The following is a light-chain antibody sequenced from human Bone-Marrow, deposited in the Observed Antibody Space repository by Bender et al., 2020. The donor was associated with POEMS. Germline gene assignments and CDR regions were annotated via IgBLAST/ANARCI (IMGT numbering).Light chain of an antibody. CDR1: SSNIGNHY. V-gene: IGLV1-40*01. CDR2: GYN. Sequence: QSVLPQPPSVSAAPGQKVTISCSGVSSNIGNHYVSWYQQLPGTAPKLLIYGYNNRPSGVPDRFSGSKSGTSASLAITGLQAEDEGDYYCQSYDNSLGGWVFGGGTKLTVL. CDR3: QSYDNSLGGWV. J-gene: IGLJ3*02.